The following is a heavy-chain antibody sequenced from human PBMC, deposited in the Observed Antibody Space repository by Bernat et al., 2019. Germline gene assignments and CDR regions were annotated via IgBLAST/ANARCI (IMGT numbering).Heavy chain of an antibody. CDR1: GYTFTSYA. CDR2: INAGNGNT. J-gene: IGHJ6*02. CDR3: ARLPHARRYYYYGMDV. V-gene: IGHV1-3*01. Sequence: QVQLVQSGVEVKKPGASVKVSCKASGYTFTSYAMHWVRQAPGQRLEWMGWINAGNGNTKYSQKFQGRVNITRDTSASTAYMELRSLRSEDTAVYYCARLPHARRYYYYGMDVWGQGTTVTVSS.